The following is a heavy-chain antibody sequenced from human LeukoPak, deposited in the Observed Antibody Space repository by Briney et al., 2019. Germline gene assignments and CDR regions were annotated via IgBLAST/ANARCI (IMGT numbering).Heavy chain of an antibody. CDR3: AKTYSLYYANPRGFWFDP. V-gene: IGHV3-23*01. CDR1: GFTFSSYA. Sequence: PGGSLRLSCAASGFTFSSYAMSWVRQAPGKGLEWVSAISGSGGSTYYADSVKGRFTISRDNSKNTLYLQMNSLRAEDTAVYYCAKTYSLYYANPRGFWFDPWGQGILVTVSS. J-gene: IGHJ5*02. CDR2: ISGSGGST. D-gene: IGHD3-10*01.